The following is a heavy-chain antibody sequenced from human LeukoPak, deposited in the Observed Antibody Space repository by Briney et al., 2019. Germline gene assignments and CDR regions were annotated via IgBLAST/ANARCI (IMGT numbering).Heavy chain of an antibody. Sequence: GGSLRLSCAASGFTFSSVSMNWVRQAPGKGLEWVSYISSGSRTIYYADPVRGRFTISRDNVKNSLYLQMNGLRAEDTAVYYCARDLRTVAAKDYWGQGTLVTVSS. D-gene: IGHD6-25*01. CDR2: ISSGSRTI. J-gene: IGHJ4*02. CDR1: GFTFSSVS. CDR3: ARDLRTVAAKDY. V-gene: IGHV3-48*01.